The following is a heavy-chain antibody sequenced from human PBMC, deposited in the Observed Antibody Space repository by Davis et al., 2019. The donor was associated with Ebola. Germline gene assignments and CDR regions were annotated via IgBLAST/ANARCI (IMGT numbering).Heavy chain of an antibody. D-gene: IGHD1-7*01. CDR3: AKGANWNYKDPRGMDV. V-gene: IGHV3-48*03. CDR1: GFTFSSYE. CDR2: ISSSGSII. J-gene: IGHJ6*02. Sequence: GESLKISCAASGFTFSSYEMNWVRQAPGKGLEWVSYISSSGSIIYYADSVKGRFTISRDNAKNSLYLQMNSLRAEDTAVYYCAKGANWNYKDPRGMDVWGQGTTVTVSS.